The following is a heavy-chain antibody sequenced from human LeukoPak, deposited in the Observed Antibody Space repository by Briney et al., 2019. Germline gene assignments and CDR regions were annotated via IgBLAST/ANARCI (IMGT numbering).Heavy chain of an antibody. CDR3: ARDSAGIVLGY. Sequence: GGSLRLSCAASGFTFSSYWMHWVRQAPGKGLVWVSRINSDGSSTSYADSVRGRFSISRDNAKNSLYLQMNSLRAEDTAVYYCARDSAGIVLGYWGQGTLVTVSS. CDR1: GFTFSSYW. J-gene: IGHJ4*02. D-gene: IGHD3-16*02. CDR2: INSDGSST. V-gene: IGHV3-74*01.